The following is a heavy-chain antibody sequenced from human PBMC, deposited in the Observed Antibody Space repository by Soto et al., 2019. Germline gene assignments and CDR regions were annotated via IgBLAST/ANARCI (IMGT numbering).Heavy chain of an antibody. D-gene: IGHD6-13*01. CDR1: GGSVSSGNQY. CDR3: ASGSSVSAYIHS. Sequence: QVQLQESGPGLVKPSETLSLTCTVSGGSVSSGNQYWSWIRQPPGKGLEWIGYIYNSGSTDYNPSLKSRVSISVDTSKNQFSLNLSSVTAADTAMYLCASGSSVSAYIHSWGQGTLVTVSS. V-gene: IGHV4-61*01. CDR2: IYNSGST. J-gene: IGHJ4*02.